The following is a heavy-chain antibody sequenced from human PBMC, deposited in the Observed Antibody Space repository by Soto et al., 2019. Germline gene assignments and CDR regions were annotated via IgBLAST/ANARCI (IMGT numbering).Heavy chain of an antibody. J-gene: IGHJ4*02. CDR2: ISGGTSST. CDR3: AKERWAAAGTPTLDY. Sequence: EVQLLESGGGLVQPGGSLRLSCAASGFTFSSYAMSWVRQAPGKGLEWVSAISGGTSSTYYADSVKGRFTISRDNSKNKPESEMNSLRAEDTAVYYCAKERWAAAGTPTLDYWGQGTLVTVSS. CDR1: GFTFSSYA. D-gene: IGHD6-13*01. V-gene: IGHV3-23*01.